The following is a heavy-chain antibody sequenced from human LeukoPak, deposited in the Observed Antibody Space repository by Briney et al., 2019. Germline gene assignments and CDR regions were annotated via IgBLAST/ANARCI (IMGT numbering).Heavy chain of an antibody. D-gene: IGHD3-10*01. Sequence: PGGSLRLSCAASGFTFSSYGMHWVRQAPGKGLEWVAVISYDGSNKYYADSVKGRFTISRDNSKNTLYLQMNSLRAEDTAVYYCAKDQGWSGPIDYWGQGTLVTVSS. CDR3: AKDQGWSGPIDY. J-gene: IGHJ4*02. V-gene: IGHV3-30*18. CDR1: GFTFSSYG. CDR2: ISYDGSNK.